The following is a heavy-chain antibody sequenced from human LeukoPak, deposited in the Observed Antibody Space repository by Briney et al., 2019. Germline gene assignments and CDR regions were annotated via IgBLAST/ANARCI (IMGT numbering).Heavy chain of an antibody. CDR1: GGSISSTNW. Sequence: SGTLSLTCTVSGGSISSTNWWNWVRQAPGKGLEWIGEIYDSGSTNYNPSLKSRVTISVDKSKNQFSLKLSSVTAADTAVYYCARRNYYGSGSHFDYWGQGTLVTVSS. V-gene: IGHV4-4*02. D-gene: IGHD3-10*01. CDR3: ARRNYYGSGSHFDY. J-gene: IGHJ4*02. CDR2: IYDSGST.